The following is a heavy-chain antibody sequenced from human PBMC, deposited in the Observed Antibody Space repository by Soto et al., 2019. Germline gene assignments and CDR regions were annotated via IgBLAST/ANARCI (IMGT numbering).Heavy chain of an antibody. CDR2: IYHSGST. V-gene: IGHV4-4*02. D-gene: IGHD2-2*01. CDR1: GGSISSSNW. J-gene: IGHJ6*02. Sequence: SETLSLTCAVSGGSISSSNWWSWVRQPPGKGLEWIGEIYHSGSTNYNPSLKSRVTISVDKSKNQFSLKLSSVTAADTAVYYCASRYCSSTSCTLYYYYYGMDVWGQGTTVTVSS. CDR3: ASRYCSSTSCTLYYYYYGMDV.